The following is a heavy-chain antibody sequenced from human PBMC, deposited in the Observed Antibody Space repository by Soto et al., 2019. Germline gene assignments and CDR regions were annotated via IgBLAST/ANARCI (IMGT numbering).Heavy chain of an antibody. D-gene: IGHD3-3*01. CDR2: IYYSGST. V-gene: IGHV4-30-4*01. CDR1: GGSISSGDYY. CDR3: ARDTYYDFWSGYYVPFDY. Sequence: SETLSLTCTVSGGSISSGDYYWSWIRQPPGKGLEWIGYIYYSGSTYYNPSLKSRVTISLDTSKNQFSLKLSSVTAADTAVYYCARDTYYDFWSGYYVPFDYWGQGTLVTVSS. J-gene: IGHJ4*02.